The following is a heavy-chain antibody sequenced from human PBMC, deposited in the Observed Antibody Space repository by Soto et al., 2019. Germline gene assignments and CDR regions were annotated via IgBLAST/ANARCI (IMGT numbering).Heavy chain of an antibody. CDR2: INPDSGAT. Sequence: ASVKVSCKASGYSFTGYYIHWVRQAPGQGLEWMGWINPDSGATNYAQNFQGRVTLTSDTSISTASMDLTSLTSDDTAVYYCARGDYGTGGYPFPYFDYWGQGPPVTVSS. J-gene: IGHJ4*02. CDR1: GYSFTGYY. V-gene: IGHV1-2*02. CDR3: ARGDYGTGGYPFPYFDY. D-gene: IGHD2-8*02.